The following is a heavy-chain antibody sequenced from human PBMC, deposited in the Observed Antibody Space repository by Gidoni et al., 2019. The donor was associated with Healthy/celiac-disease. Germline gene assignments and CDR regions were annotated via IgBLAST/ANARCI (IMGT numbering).Heavy chain of an antibody. CDR2: IVVGSGNT. CDR3: AADGAATHFDY. J-gene: IGHJ4*02. V-gene: IGHV1-58*01. CDR1: GFSCTSPA. D-gene: IGHD2-15*01. Sequence: QMQLVQSGPQVKEPGTSVKVSCQASGFSCTSPAVQWVRQARGQRLEWIGWIVVGSGNTNYAQKFQERVTITRDMSTSTAYMGLSSLRSEDTAVYYGAADGAATHFDYWGQGTLVTVSS.